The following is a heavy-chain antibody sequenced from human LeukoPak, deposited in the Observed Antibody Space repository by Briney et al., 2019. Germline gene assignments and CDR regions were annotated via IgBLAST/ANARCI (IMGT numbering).Heavy chain of an antibody. CDR2: ISPRGDIT. J-gene: IGHJ3*02. CDR3: ARDLTGTYYAFDI. D-gene: IGHD3-9*01. CDR1: GFSFRSHG. V-gene: IGHV3-23*01. Sequence: GGSLRLSCAASGFSFRSHGMNWVRQAPGKGLEWVSGISPRGDITYYKDYVRGRFTISRDNFKNTVSLRLYILRAEDTAMYYCARDLTGTYYAFDIWGQGTMVTVSS.